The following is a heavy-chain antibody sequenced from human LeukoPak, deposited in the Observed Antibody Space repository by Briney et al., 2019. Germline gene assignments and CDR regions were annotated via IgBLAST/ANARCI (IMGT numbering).Heavy chain of an antibody. Sequence: GGSLRLSCAASRFTFSNFALIWVRQAPGKGLEWVSIINDGGGNTYYADSVKGRLTISRDNSKNTLYLQMNSLRAEDTAIYYCAKLIHPYTSSWYPFDSWGQGTLVTVSS. CDR1: RFTFSNFA. CDR3: AKLIHPYTSSWYPFDS. V-gene: IGHV3-23*01. D-gene: IGHD6-13*01. J-gene: IGHJ4*02. CDR2: INDGGGNT.